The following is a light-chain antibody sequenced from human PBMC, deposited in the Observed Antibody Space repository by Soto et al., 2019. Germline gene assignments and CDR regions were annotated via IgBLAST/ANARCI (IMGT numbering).Light chain of an antibody. CDR3: SSYTSSPYVV. J-gene: IGLJ2*01. V-gene: IGLV2-14*01. CDR1: SSDVGGYNY. CDR2: EVS. Sequence: QSALTQPASVSGSPGQSITISCNGTSSDVGGYNYVSWYQQHPGKAPKLMIYEVSNRPSGVSNRFSGSKSGNTASLTISGLQAEDEADYYCSSYTSSPYVVFGGGTKLTVL.